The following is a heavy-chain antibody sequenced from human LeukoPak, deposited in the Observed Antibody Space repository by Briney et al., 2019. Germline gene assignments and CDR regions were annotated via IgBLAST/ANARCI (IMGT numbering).Heavy chain of an antibody. J-gene: IGHJ5*02. V-gene: IGHV3-73*01. CDR2: IRSKANSYAT. CDR1: GFTFSGSA. Sequence: GGSLRLSCAASGFTFSGSAMHWVRQASGKGLEWVGRIRSKANSYATAYAASVKGRFTISRDDSKNTAYLQMNSLTTEDTAVYYCTRAPNWGSADWFDPWGQGTLVTVSS. D-gene: IGHD7-27*01. CDR3: TRAPNWGSADWFDP.